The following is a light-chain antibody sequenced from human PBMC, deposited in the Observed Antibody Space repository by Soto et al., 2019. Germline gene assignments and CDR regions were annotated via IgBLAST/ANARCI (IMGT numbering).Light chain of an antibody. J-gene: IGKJ1*01. V-gene: IGKV1-5*03. CDR1: QSIRSW. CDR3: LQYNTLWT. Sequence: DIQMTQSPSTLSASVGDRVTITCRACQSIRSWLPWYQQKPGKAPKVLIYKGSSLESGVPSRFSGSGSGTEFTLTISSLQPDDFATYYCLQYNTLWTFGQGTKVEFK. CDR2: KGS.